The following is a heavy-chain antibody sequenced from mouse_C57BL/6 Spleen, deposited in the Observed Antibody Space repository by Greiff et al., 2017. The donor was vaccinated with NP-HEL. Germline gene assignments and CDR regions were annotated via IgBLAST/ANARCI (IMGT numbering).Heavy chain of an antibody. V-gene: IGHV5-2*01. Sequence: EVQVVESGGGLVQPGESLKLSCESNEYEFPSHDMSWVRKTPEKRLELVAAINSDGGSTYYPDTMERRFIISRDNTKKTLYLQMSSLRSEDTALYYCARQGLRRGGLYFDVWGTGTTVTVSS. D-gene: IGHD2-4*01. CDR2: INSDGGST. CDR1: EYEFPSHD. J-gene: IGHJ1*03. CDR3: ARQGLRRGGLYFDV.